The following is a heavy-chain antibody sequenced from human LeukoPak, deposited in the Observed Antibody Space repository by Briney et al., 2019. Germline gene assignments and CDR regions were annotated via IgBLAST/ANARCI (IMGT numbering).Heavy chain of an antibody. Sequence: ASVKVSCKASGYTFTGYYMHWVRQAPGQGLEWMGWINPNSGGTNYAQKFQGGVTMTRDTSISTAYMELSRLRSDDTAVYYCARVRGKVYYGSGSYWFDPWGQGTLVTVSS. CDR1: GYTFTGYY. CDR3: ARVRGKVYYGSGSYWFDP. CDR2: INPNSGGT. D-gene: IGHD3-10*01. J-gene: IGHJ5*02. V-gene: IGHV1-2*02.